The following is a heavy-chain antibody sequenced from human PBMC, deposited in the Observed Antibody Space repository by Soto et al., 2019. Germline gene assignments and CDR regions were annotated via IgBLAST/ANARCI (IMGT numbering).Heavy chain of an antibody. J-gene: IGHJ4*02. D-gene: IGHD3-3*01. CDR1: GGSISSGDYY. CDR3: ARDGFFGRSGYFDY. Sequence: PSETLSLTCTVSGGSISSGDYYWTWIRQPPGKGLEWIGYIYYGGSTSYNPSLKSRVTISRDTSKNQFSLKLSSVTAADTAVYYCARDGFFGRSGYFDYWGQGTLVTVSS. V-gene: IGHV4-30-4*01. CDR2: IYYGGST.